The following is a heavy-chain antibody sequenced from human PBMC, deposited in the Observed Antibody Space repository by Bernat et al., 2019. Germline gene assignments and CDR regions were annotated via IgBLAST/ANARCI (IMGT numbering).Heavy chain of an antibody. J-gene: IGHJ6*02. CDR1: GFTFSVYE. Sequence: EVQLVESGGGLVQPGGSLRLSCAASGFTFSVYEMDWVRQAPGKGLEWVSYISSSGIIDYADSVKGRFTISRDNAKNSLYLQMNSLSVEDTAVYYCARGWGYFVWGQGTTVTVSS. CDR2: ISSSGII. D-gene: IGHD5-18*01. V-gene: IGHV3-48*03. CDR3: ARGWGYFV.